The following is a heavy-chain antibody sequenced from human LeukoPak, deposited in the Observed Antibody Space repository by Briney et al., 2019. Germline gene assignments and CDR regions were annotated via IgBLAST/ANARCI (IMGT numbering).Heavy chain of an antibody. D-gene: IGHD4-17*01. CDR3: ARDDGDYDYYFDY. J-gene: IGHJ4*02. Sequence: SETLSLTCAVYGGSFSGYYWSWIRQPPGKGLEWIGEINHSGSTNYNPSLKSRVTISVDTSKNQFSLKLSSVTAADTAVYYCARDDGDYDYYFDYWGQGTLVTVSS. V-gene: IGHV4-34*01. CDR1: GGSFSGYY. CDR2: INHSGST.